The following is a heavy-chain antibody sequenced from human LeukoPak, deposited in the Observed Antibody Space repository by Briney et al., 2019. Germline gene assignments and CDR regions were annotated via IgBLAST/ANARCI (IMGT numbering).Heavy chain of an antibody. CDR3: ARVLSHGRRTPWGLPYGMDV. J-gene: IGHJ6*02. Sequence: SVKVSCKASGYTFTGYYMHWVRQAPGQGLEWMGWINPNSGGTNYAQKVQGRVTMTRDTSISTAYMELSRLRSDDTAVYYCARVLSHGRRTPWGLPYGMDVWGQGTTVTVSS. V-gene: IGHV1-2*02. D-gene: IGHD7-27*01. CDR2: INPNSGGT. CDR1: GYTFTGYY.